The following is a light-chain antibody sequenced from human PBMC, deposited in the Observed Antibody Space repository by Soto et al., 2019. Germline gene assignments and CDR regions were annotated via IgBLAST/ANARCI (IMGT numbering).Light chain of an antibody. V-gene: IGKV1-9*01. CDR3: QQLNSYPQIT. J-gene: IGKJ5*01. CDR1: QGISSC. Sequence: IELTQSPSSLSASVGDRVTITCRASQGISSCLAWYQQKPGKAPKLLIYAASTLQSGVPSSFSGSGSGTDFTITISSLQPEDFATYSCQQLNSYPQITFGQGTRLEIK. CDR2: AAS.